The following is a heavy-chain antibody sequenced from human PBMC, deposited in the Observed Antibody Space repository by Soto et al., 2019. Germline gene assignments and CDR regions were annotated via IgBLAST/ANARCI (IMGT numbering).Heavy chain of an antibody. CDR3: ARAPNILIVNYCFDY. CDR1: GGTFSSYT. CDR2: IIPIFGTA. J-gene: IGHJ4*01. V-gene: IGHV1-69*13. Sequence: SVKVSCKASGGTFSSYTINWVRQAPGQGLEWMGGIIPIFGTANNAQKFQGRVTITADESATTVYMELSSLRSEDTAVYYCARAPNILIVNYCFDYWGHGPFVPVSS. D-gene: IGHD3-9*01.